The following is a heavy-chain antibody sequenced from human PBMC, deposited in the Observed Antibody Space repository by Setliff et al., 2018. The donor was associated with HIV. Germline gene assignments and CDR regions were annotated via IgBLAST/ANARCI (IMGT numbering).Heavy chain of an antibody. CDR2: INQDGSEK. D-gene: IGHD4-17*01. V-gene: IGHV3-7*01. J-gene: IGHJ4*02. CDR3: ASPGDNY. Sequence: GSLRLSCAASGFTSGFTFSYYWMAWVRQAPGKGLEWVANINQDGSEKYYLDSVKGRFTISRDNAKNSLSLQMNNLRAEDMAVYYCASPGDNYWGQGTLVTVSS. CDR1: GFTFSYYW.